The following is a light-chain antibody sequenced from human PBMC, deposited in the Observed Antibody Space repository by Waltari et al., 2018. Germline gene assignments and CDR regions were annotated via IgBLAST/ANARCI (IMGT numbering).Light chain of an antibody. CDR2: GAS. Sequence: EIVLTQSPGTLSLSPGERATLSCRASQSVSSSYLAWYQQKPGQAPRLLIYGASTRATGIPDRFTGSGAGTDFTLTISRLQPEDFAVYDCQQYGSSPITFGQGTRLEIK. J-gene: IGKJ5*01. CDR3: QQYGSSPIT. CDR1: QSVSSSY. V-gene: IGKV3-20*01.